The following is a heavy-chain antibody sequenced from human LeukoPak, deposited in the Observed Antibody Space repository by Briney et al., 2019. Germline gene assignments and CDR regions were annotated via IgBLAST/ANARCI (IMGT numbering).Heavy chain of an antibody. CDR1: GGSISSYS. Sequence: KASETLSLTCTVSGGSISSYSWNWIRQPPGKGLEWIGYIYYSGSTNYNPSLKSRVTISVDTSKNQFSLKLSSVTAADTAVYYCARDPAGTASYYCGMGVWGQGTTVTVSS. CDR3: ARDPAGTASYYCGMGV. CDR2: IYYSGST. V-gene: IGHV4-59*01. D-gene: IGHD5-18*01. J-gene: IGHJ6*02.